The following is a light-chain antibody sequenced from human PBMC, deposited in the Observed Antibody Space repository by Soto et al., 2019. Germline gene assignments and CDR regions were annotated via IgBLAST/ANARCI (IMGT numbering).Light chain of an antibody. CDR1: QSVSNW. CDR2: DAS. V-gene: IGKV1-5*01. Sequence: DIQMTQSPSTLSASVGDRVTITCRASQSVSNWLAWYQQKPGKAPNLLIYDASSLESGVPSRFSGSGSGTDFTLTISCLQSEDFATYYCQQYYSYPPLTFGGGTKVEIK. CDR3: QQYYSYPPLT. J-gene: IGKJ4*01.